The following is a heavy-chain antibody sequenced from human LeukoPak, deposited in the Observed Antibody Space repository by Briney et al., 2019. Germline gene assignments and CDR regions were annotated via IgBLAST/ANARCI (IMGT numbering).Heavy chain of an antibody. Sequence: PGGTLRLSGAAYGFTFISYWMHWVRPAQVNGLVWVSRINNDGSNTNYVDSVKGRFTISRDNAKNTLYLQMNSLRAEDTAVYYCARPSVAGPYFDFWGQGTLVTVSS. CDR3: ARPSVAGPYFDF. D-gene: IGHD6-19*01. J-gene: IGHJ4*02. CDR1: GFTFISYW. CDR2: INNDGSNT. V-gene: IGHV3-74*01.